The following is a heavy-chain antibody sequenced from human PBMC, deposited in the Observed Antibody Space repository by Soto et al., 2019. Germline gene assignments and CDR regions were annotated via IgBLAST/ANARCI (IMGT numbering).Heavy chain of an antibody. CDR3: ARGGYYDSSGARNYHYYGMDV. CDR2: ISPYNDDT. D-gene: IGHD3-22*01. CDR1: GCSFSCYG. Sequence: GAAVKVSCKDGGCSFSCYGMAWVRQAPGQGLVGLGWISPYNDDTKYALRLQGRVNMTTDTSTRTAYMDIRGLRSDDTAIYYCARGGYYDSSGARNYHYYGMDVWG. V-gene: IGHV1-18*01. J-gene: IGHJ6*02.